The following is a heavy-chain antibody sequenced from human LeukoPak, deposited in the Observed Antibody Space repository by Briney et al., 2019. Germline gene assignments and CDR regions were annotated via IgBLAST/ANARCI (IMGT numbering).Heavy chain of an antibody. D-gene: IGHD3-10*01. Sequence: GGSLRLSCAAAGFTFSSYAMSWVRQAPGKGLEWVSAISGSGGSTYYADSVKGRFTISRDNSKNTLYLQMNSLRAEDTAVYYCAKEDPEYYYGSGSSIYGMDVWGQGTTVTVSS. CDR2: ISGSGGST. J-gene: IGHJ6*02. CDR3: AKEDPEYYYGSGSSIYGMDV. V-gene: IGHV3-23*01. CDR1: GFTFSSYA.